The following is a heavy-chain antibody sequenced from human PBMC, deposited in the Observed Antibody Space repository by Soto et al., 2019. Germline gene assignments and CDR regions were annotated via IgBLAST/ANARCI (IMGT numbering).Heavy chain of an antibody. J-gene: IGHJ4*02. D-gene: IGHD5-12*01. CDR1: GFTFRSYG. CDR3: AKMTRGYTYGLDY. CDR2: ISFDGSDI. V-gene: IGHV3-30*18. Sequence: PLVESGGGVVQPGRSLRLSCETSGFTFRSYGMHWVRQAPGKGLEWVAVISFDGSDIYYADSVRGRFTISRDNSKSTLHLKMNRLRAEDTAVYYCAKMTRGYTYGLDYWGQGTLVTVSS.